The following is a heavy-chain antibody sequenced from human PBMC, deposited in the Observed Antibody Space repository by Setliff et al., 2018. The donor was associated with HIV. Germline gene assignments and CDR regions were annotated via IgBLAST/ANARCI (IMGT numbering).Heavy chain of an antibody. V-gene: IGHV3-30*04. Sequence: GGSLRLSCAASGFSFRNYAMHWVRQAPGKGLEWVAVISYDGSNKFYADSVKGRFTISRDDSKNTLYLQMNSLKSEDTAVYYCVTDPYDWGQGTLVTVSS. CDR1: GFSFRNYA. CDR2: ISYDGSNK. CDR3: VTDPYD. J-gene: IGHJ4*02. D-gene: IGHD3-22*01.